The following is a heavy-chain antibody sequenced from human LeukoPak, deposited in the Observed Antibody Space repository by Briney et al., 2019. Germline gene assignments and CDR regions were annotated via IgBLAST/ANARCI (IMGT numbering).Heavy chain of an antibody. J-gene: IGHJ4*02. CDR2: IYYSGGT. D-gene: IGHD5/OR15-5a*01. CDR3: AGGASTDY. Sequence: SETLSLTCTVSGGSVSGYYWSWIRQPPGKGLEWIGYIYYSGGTNYNPSLKSRVTISVDTSKNQFSLKLSSVTAADTAVYYCAGGASTDYWGQGTLVTVSS. CDR1: GGSVSGYY. V-gene: IGHV4-59*02.